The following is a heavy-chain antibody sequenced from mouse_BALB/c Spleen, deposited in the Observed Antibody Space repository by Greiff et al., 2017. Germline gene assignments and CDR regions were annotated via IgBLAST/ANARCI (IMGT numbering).Heavy chain of an antibody. Sequence: EVKLQQSGAELVRSGASVKLSCTASGFNIKDYYMHWVKQRPEQGLEWIGWIDPENGDTEYPPKFQGKATMTADTSSNTAYLQLSSLTSEDTAVFYCNAYGKGAMDYWGQGTSVTVSA. CDR2: IDPENGDT. V-gene: IGHV14-4*02. J-gene: IGHJ4*01. D-gene: IGHD1-1*02. CDR3: NAYGKGAMDY. CDR1: GFNIKDYY.